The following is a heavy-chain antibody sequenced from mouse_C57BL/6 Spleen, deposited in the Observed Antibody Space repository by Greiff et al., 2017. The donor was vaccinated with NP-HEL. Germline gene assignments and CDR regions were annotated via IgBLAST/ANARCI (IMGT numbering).Heavy chain of an antibody. CDR1: GYTFTSYG. CDR3: ARYYGSSHWYFDV. CDR2: IYPRSGNT. Sequence: VKLMESGAELARPGASVKLSCKASGYTFTSYGISWVKQRTGQGLEWIGEIYPRSGNTYYNEKFKGKATLTADKSSSTAYMELRSLTSEDSAVYFCARYYGSSHWYFDVWGTGTTVTVSS. J-gene: IGHJ1*03. D-gene: IGHD1-1*01. V-gene: IGHV1-81*01.